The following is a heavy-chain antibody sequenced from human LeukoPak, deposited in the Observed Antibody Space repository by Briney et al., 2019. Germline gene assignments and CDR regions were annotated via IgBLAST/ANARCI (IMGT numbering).Heavy chain of an antibody. J-gene: IGHJ5*01. CDR3: ARVACNGFDP. Sequence: SETLSLTCTVSGGSISSSTYYWGWIRQPPGKGLEWIGSIFYSGRTYYNPSLKSRVTMSVDTSKNQFSLKLSSVTAADTAVYYCARVACNGFDPWGQGTLVTVSS. CDR2: IFYSGRT. CDR1: GGSISSSTYY. V-gene: IGHV4-39*07.